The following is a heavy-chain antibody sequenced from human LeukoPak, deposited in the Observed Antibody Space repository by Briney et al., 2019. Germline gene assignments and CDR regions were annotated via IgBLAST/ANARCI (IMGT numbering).Heavy chain of an antibody. CDR2: IYYSGST. CDR1: GDPISRYY. J-gene: IGHJ4*02. CDR3: ARVSSLGYYFDY. D-gene: IGHD2-2*01. Sequence: SEALSLTCNVSGDPISRYYWSWIRQPPGQRLEWIGYIYYSGSTNYNPSLESRVTISIDTSKNQFSLNLNSVTAADTAVYYCARVSSLGYYFDYWGQGTLVTVSS. V-gene: IGHV4-59*01.